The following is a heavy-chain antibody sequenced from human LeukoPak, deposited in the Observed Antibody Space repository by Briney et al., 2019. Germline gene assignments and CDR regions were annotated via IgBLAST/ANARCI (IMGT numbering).Heavy chain of an antibody. Sequence: PGGSLRLSCAASGFTFSSYAMNWVRQAPGKGLEWVSGISGSGGSTYYADSVEGRFTISRDNSKNTLYMQMNSLRVEDTAVYYCAKAIAAAAPRGYCDYWGQGTLVTVSS. CDR2: ISGSGGST. CDR3: AKAIAAAAPRGYCDY. J-gene: IGHJ4*02. CDR1: GFTFSSYA. D-gene: IGHD6-13*01. V-gene: IGHV3-23*01.